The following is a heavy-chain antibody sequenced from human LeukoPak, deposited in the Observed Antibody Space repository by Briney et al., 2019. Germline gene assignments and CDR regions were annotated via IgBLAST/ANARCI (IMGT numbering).Heavy chain of an antibody. D-gene: IGHD3-16*01. J-gene: IGHJ6*04. Sequence: GRSLRLSCAASGFTFSSSWMHWVRQAPGKGLVWVSRIPRDGSSTTYADSVKGRFTTSRDNAKNTLYLQMDSLRDDDTAVYYCARDPGYESWSPFWGGMDVWGNGTTVIVSS. V-gene: IGHV3-74*01. CDR3: ARDPGYESWSPFWGGMDV. CDR2: IPRDGSST. CDR1: GFTFSSSW.